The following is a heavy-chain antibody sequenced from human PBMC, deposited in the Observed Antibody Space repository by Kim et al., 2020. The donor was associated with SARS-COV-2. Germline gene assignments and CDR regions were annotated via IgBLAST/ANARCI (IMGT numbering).Heavy chain of an antibody. Sequence: SETLSLTCSVSGISISSYYWSLIPQPPGKGLEWIGYIYYTGSANYNPSLRSRVTISVDTSKNQFSLKLSSVTAADTAVYYCAGTARGANFDYWGRGALVT. V-gene: IGHV4-59*08. CDR2: IYYTGSA. J-gene: IGHJ4*02. CDR3: AGTARGANFDY. D-gene: IGHD1-26*01. CDR1: GISISSYY.